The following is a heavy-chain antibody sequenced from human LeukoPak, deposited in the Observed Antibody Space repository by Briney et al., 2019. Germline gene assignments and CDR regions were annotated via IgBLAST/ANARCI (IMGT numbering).Heavy chain of an antibody. CDR1: GGTCSSYA. Sequence: SVKRSCKDTGGTCSSYAISWERQAPGQGLEWIRRIIPIFGTANSAQNFQGRVTITPDESTSTAYMGLSSLRSEDTAVYYCARATYCSGGSCSDLWGQGTLVTVSS. J-gene: IGHJ5*02. CDR2: IIPIFGTA. CDR3: ARATYCSGGSCSDL. V-gene: IGHV1-69*13. D-gene: IGHD2-15*01.